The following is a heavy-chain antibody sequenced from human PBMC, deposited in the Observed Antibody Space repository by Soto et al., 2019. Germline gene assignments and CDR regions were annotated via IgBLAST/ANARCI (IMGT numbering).Heavy chain of an antibody. D-gene: IGHD6-13*01. CDR3: AKDQGSSWYEIDY. Sequence: EVQLLESGGGLVQPGGSLRLSCAASGFTFSNYAVTWVRQAPGKGLEWVSTIGGSGGSTYYADSVKGRFTISTDNSKNTLYLQMNSLRAEDTAVYYCAKDQGSSWYEIDYWGQGTLVTVSS. J-gene: IGHJ4*02. CDR2: IGGSGGST. V-gene: IGHV3-23*01. CDR1: GFTFSNYA.